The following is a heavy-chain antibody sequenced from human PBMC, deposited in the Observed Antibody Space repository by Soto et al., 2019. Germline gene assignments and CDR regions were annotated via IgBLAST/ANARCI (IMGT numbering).Heavy chain of an antibody. D-gene: IGHD3-16*01. CDR1: GGSMSGYY. CDR3: ARSGHSFRGVV. CDR2: IFYTGST. Sequence: SETLSLTCTVSGGSMSGYYCSWIRQPPGKGLEYIGYIFYTGSTSYNASLTSRVAISLDTPNNQISLKLKSVTAADTAVYYCARSGHSFRGVVWGQGILVTVSS. J-gene: IGHJ4*02. V-gene: IGHV4-59*01.